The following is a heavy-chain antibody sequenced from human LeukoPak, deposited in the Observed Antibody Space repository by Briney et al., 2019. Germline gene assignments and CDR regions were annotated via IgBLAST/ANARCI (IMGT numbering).Heavy chain of an antibody. D-gene: IGHD6-19*01. Sequence: ASVKVSCKASGYTFTGYYMHWVRQAPGQGLEWTGWINPNSGGTNYAQKFQGRVTMTRDTSISTAYMELSRLRSDDTAVYYCARETQWLVTIGAFDIWGQGTMVTVSS. V-gene: IGHV1-2*02. CDR3: ARETQWLVTIGAFDI. CDR2: INPNSGGT. CDR1: GYTFTGYY. J-gene: IGHJ3*02.